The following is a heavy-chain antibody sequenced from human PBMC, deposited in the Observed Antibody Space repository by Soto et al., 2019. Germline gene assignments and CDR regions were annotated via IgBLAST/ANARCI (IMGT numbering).Heavy chain of an antibody. CDR1: GGCFRCYY. CDR2: INHSGST. V-gene: IGHV4-34*01. D-gene: IGHD3-16*02. CDR3: ASGTVTVSRGGKWASRRQDYSYNGMAV. J-gene: IGHJ6*02. Sequence: PSETLSLTCAVYGGCFRCYYWNWIRQPPGKGLEWVGEINHSGSTNYNPSLKSRVTISVDTSKNQFSLTLTSVTAADTAVYYCASGTVTVSRGGKWASRRQDYSYNGMAVWGQGTTVTVSS.